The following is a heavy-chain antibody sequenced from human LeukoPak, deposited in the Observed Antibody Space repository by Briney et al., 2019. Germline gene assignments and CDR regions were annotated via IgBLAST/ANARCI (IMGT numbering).Heavy chain of an antibody. CDR3: ARGRYSSSWVDY. J-gene: IGHJ4*02. D-gene: IGHD6-13*01. V-gene: IGHV4-39*07. CDR2: IYYSGST. Sequence: PSETLSLTCTVSGGSISSSSYYWGWIRQPPGKGLEWIGSIYYSGSTYYNPSLKSRVTISVDTSKNQFSLKLSSVTAADTAVYYCARGRYSSSWVDYWGQGTLVTVSS. CDR1: GGSISSSSYY.